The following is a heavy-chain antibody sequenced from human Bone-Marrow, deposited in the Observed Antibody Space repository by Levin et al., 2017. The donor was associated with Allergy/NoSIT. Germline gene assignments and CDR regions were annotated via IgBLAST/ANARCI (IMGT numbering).Heavy chain of an antibody. V-gene: IGHV1-2*02. J-gene: IGHJ5*02. CDR3: ARNRYCSGGMCFNCFDP. D-gene: IGHD2-15*01. CDR2: LNPNSGGT. Sequence: ASVKVSCKASGYTFTGYYIHWVRQVPGQGPEWMGWLNPNSGGTNYAQKFQDRVTLTRDTSISTAYMELSGLRSDDTAVYYCARNRYCSGGMCFNCFDPWGQGTLVTVSS. CDR1: GYTFTGYY.